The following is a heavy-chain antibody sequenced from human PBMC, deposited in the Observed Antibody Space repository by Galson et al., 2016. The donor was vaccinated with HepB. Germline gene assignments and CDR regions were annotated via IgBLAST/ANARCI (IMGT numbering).Heavy chain of an antibody. D-gene: IGHD4-17*01. CDR3: ARGRGYGDSPAYFDY. J-gene: IGHJ4*02. V-gene: IGHV3-30*03. Sequence: SLRLSCAGSQFTFRDYAIHWVRQAPGKGLEWVAIISYNGRSDYYSDSVKGRFTISRDNSKNTVYLQMNSLRAEDTAVYYCARGRGYGDSPAYFDYWGQGTLVTVSS. CDR1: QFTFRDYA. CDR2: ISYNGRSD.